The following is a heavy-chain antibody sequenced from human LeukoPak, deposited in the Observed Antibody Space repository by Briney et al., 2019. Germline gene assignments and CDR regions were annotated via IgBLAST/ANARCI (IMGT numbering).Heavy chain of an antibody. D-gene: IGHD1-1*01. CDR1: GGSFSGYY. CDR2: IHYSGAT. Sequence: SETLSLTCVVSGGSFSGYYRTWIRQPPGKGLEWVGEIHYSGATSYKPPLKSRATISGDTSKNQVSLNLRSVTAADTAVYYCARGRLEGYYFDYWGQGALVTVSS. J-gene: IGHJ4*02. CDR3: ARGRLEGYYFDY. V-gene: IGHV4-34*01.